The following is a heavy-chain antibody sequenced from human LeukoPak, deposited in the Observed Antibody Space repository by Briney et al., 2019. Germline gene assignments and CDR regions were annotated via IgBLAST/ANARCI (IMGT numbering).Heavy chain of an antibody. D-gene: IGHD2-2*01. J-gene: IGHJ6*03. CDR2: IIGSGGST. CDR3: AKGWADCSSTGCYLADYYYYMDV. V-gene: IGHV3-23*01. Sequence: GGSLRLSCAASGFTFSSYAMSWVRQAPGKGLEWVSAIIGSGGSTYYADSVKGRFTISRDNSKNTMYLQMNSLRAEDTAVYYCAKGWADCSSTGCYLADYYYYMDVWGKGTTVTVSS. CDR1: GFTFSSYA.